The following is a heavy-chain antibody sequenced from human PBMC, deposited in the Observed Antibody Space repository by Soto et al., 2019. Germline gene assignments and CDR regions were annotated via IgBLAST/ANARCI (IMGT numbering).Heavy chain of an antibody. CDR1: VVSMSSYD. CDR2: ISYSGST. CDR3: ARCNGTMITY. D-gene: IGHD1-7*01. Sequence: PSETLSLTCTFSVVSMSSYDWTCLRHSPGRGLEWIGYISYSGSTYYNPSLKSRVTISADTSKNQFSLRMNSMIAADTAVYYCARCNGTMITYWGQGTLVTVSS. V-gene: IGHV4-59*01. J-gene: IGHJ4*02.